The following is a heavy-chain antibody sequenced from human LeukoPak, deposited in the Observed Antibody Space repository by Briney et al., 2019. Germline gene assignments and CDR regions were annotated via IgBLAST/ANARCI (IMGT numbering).Heavy chain of an antibody. CDR3: ARQGQRWLPSV. CDR1: GYSFTNYW. CDR2: INPGDSDV. V-gene: IGHV5-51*01. Sequence: GESLKISCQGFGYSFTNYWIGWVRQMPGKGLEWMGIINPGDSDVRYSPSFQGQATISADKSISTAYLQWSSLKASDTAMYYCARQGQRWLPSVWGQGTLVTVSS. D-gene: IGHD5-24*01. J-gene: IGHJ4*02.